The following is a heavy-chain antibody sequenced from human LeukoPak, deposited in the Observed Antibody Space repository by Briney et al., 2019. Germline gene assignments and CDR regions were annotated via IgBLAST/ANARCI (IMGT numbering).Heavy chain of an antibody. CDR2: IAYDGTNE. V-gene: IGHV3-30*04. J-gene: IGHJ4*02. D-gene: IGHD6-13*01. CDR1: GFTFRSYA. Sequence: GGSLRLSCAASGFTFRSYAMHWVRQAAGKGLEWVAVIAYDGTNEYYADSVKGRFTISRDNSKNTLYLQMNSLRPEDTAAYYCARGAYSSSWLNFDYWGQGTLVTVSS. CDR3: ARGAYSSSWLNFDY.